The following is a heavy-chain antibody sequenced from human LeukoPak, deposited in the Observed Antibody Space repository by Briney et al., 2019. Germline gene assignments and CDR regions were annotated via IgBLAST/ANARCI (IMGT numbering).Heavy chain of an antibody. Sequence: SETLSLTCTVSGGSISSYYWSWIRQPAGKGLEWIGRIYTSGSITFNPSLKSRVSMSVDTSKNQFSLKLSSVTAADTAVYYCARDHRGILDYWGQGTLVTVSS. V-gene: IGHV4-4*07. CDR1: GGSISSYY. CDR3: ARDHRGILDY. D-gene: IGHD2-15*01. CDR2: IYTSGSI. J-gene: IGHJ4*02.